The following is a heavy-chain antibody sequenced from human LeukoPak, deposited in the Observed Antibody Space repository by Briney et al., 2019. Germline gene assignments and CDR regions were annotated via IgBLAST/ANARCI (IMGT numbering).Heavy chain of an antibody. V-gene: IGHV1-69*13. D-gene: IGHD1-7*01. CDR1: GGTFSSYA. Sequence: ASVKVSCKASGGTFSSYAISWVRQAPGQGLEWMGGIIPIFGTANYAQKFQGRVTITADESTSTAYMELSSLRSEDTAVYYCARDSDWNYGGWFDPWGQGTLVTVSS. CDR3: ARDSDWNYGGWFDP. CDR2: IIPIFGTA. J-gene: IGHJ5*02.